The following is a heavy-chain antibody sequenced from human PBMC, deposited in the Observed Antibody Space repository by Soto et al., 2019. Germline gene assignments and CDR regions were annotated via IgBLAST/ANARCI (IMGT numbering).Heavy chain of an antibody. CDR3: AKGGTRYCSSGSCYTDWFDA. V-gene: IGHV3-23*01. Sequence: GGSLRLSCAASGFTFSSYAMSWVRQAPGKGLEWVSVITGSDDNTYYADSVKGRFTISRDNSKNTLFLQMNSLRAEDTAIYYCAKGGTRYCSSGSCYTDWFDAWGQGNPVTVSS. CDR2: ITGSDDNT. CDR1: GFTFSSYA. J-gene: IGHJ5*02. D-gene: IGHD2-2*02.